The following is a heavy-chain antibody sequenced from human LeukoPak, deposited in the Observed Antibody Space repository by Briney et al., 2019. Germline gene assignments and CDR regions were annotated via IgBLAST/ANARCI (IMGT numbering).Heavy chain of an antibody. D-gene: IGHD3-10*01. Sequence: PSETLSLTCTVSSGSISTSNYYWGWVRQPPGKALEWIGNIFYSGSTYYSPSLKSRVTISLDTSRNQFSLKLSSVTAADTAVYYCAREGDWTGELGTPFDYWGQGTLVTVSS. J-gene: IGHJ4*02. V-gene: IGHV4-39*07. CDR1: SGSISTSNYY. CDR2: IFYSGST. CDR3: AREGDWTGELGTPFDY.